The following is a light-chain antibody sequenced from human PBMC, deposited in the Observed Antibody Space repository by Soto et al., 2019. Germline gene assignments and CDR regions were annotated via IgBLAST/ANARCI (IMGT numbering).Light chain of an antibody. CDR3: CSFGASYTDV. CDR2: DVR. J-gene: IGLJ6*01. CDR1: SSDVGRYED. V-gene: IGLV2-11*01. Sequence: QSVLTQPRSVSGSPGQSVTISCTGSSSDVGRYEDVSLYQQHPGKVPKLIIYDVRERPAAVPDRFSGSRSGNTASLTIFGPQDEDEADYSCCSFGASYTDV.